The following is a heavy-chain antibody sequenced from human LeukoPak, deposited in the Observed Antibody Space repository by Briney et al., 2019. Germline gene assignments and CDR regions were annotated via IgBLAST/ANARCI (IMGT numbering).Heavy chain of an antibody. CDR3: AKGGAVSSKSITMVRGTRRYYYYMDV. D-gene: IGHD3-10*01. Sequence: GGTLRLSCAASGFTFSSSGMSWVRQAPGKGLEWVSSITYSGGSTYYADSVKGRFTISRDNSRNTLYLQMHSLRAEDTAVYYCAKGGAVSSKSITMVRGTRRYYYYMDVWGKGTTVTISS. CDR1: GFTFSSSG. V-gene: IGHV3-23*01. J-gene: IGHJ6*03. CDR2: ITYSGGST.